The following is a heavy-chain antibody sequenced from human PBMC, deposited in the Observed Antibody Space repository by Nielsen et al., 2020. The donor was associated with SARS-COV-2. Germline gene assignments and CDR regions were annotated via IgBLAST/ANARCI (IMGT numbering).Heavy chain of an antibody. CDR1: GGSISSYY. V-gene: IGHV4-59*12. Sequence: SETLSLTCTVSGGSISSYYWSWIRQPPGKGLEWIGYIYYSGSTNYNPSLKSRVTISLDTSKNQFSLKLSSVTAADTAVYYCARGRRRAVAGTDWGQGTLVTVSS. J-gene: IGHJ4*02. D-gene: IGHD6-19*01. CDR2: IYYSGST. CDR3: ARGRRRAVAGTD.